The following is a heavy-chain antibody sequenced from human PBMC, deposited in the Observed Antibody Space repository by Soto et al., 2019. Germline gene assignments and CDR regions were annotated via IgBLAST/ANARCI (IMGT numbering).Heavy chain of an antibody. V-gene: IGHV1-46*01. CDR2: INPSGGST. Sequence: ASVKVSCKASGYTFTSYYMHWVRQAPGQGLEWMGIINPSGGSTSYAQKFQGRVTMTRDTSTSTDYMELSGLRSEDTAVYYCARLYRYGSGRSYYCCCLDVCGQGTTVTVSS. D-gene: IGHD5-18*01. CDR3: ARLYRYGSGRSYYCCCLDV. J-gene: IGHJ6*02. CDR1: GYTFTSYY.